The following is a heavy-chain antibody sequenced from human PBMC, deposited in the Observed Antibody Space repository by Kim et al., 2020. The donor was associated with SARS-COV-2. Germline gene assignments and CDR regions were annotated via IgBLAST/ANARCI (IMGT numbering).Heavy chain of an antibody. V-gene: IGHV1-2*02. Sequence: KFQGRVTMTRDTSISTAYMELSRLRSDDTAVYYCARGGYSGYDLTYYFDYWGQGTLVTVSS. CDR3: ARGGYSGYDLTYYFDY. D-gene: IGHD5-12*01. J-gene: IGHJ4*02.